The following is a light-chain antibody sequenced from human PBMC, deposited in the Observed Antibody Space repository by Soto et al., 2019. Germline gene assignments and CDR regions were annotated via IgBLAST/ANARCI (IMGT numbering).Light chain of an antibody. CDR3: AAWDDTLNGVV. V-gene: IGLV1-44*01. J-gene: IGLJ2*01. CDR1: SSNIGSNP. Sequence: QSVLTQPPSASGTPGQRVTIPCSGSSSNIGSNPVNWYQQLPGAAPKLLIYHGNQRPSGVPDRFSGSKSGTSASLAIGGLQSEDEADYFCAAWDDTLNGVVFGGGTQLTVL. CDR2: HGN.